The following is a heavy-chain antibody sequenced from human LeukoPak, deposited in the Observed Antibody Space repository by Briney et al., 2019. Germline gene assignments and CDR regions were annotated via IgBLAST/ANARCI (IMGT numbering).Heavy chain of an antibody. CDR3: AKSDRMARGVISGAFDI. CDR1: GFTFSSYA. D-gene: IGHD3-10*01. J-gene: IGHJ3*02. V-gene: IGHV3-23*01. CDR2: ISGSGANT. Sequence: GGSLRLSCAASGFTFSSYAMSWVRQAPGKGLEWVSAISGSGANTYYADSVKGRFTISRDNSKNTVYLQMNSLRAEDTAVYYCAKSDRMARGVISGAFDIWGQGTMVTVSS.